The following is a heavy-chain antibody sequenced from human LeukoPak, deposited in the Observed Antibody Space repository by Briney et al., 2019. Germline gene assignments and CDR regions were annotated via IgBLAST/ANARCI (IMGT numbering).Heavy chain of an antibody. CDR1: GFSFRNYA. CDR3: AKASVWTMVRVVSYFDE. D-gene: IGHD3-10*01. J-gene: IGHJ4*02. V-gene: IGHV3-23*01. Sequence: GGSPRLSCAASGFSFRNYAMAWVRQAPGKGLEWVSGISGSGDNTWYADSVKGRFTISRDNSKKTLDLQMHSLRAEDTAVYYCAKASVWTMVRVVSYFDEWGQGIQVTVSS. CDR2: ISGSGDNT.